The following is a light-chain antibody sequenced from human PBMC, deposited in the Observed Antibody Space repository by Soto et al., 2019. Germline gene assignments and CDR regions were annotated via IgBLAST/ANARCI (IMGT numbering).Light chain of an antibody. V-gene: IGLV1-47*01. CDR1: SSNIGRNY. CDR3: AAWDDSLSVL. J-gene: IGLJ2*01. CDR2: WDT. Sequence: QPVLAQPPSASGTPGQRVTISCSGSSSNIGRNYVYWYQKLPGTAPKLLIYWDTQRPSAVPDRFSGSKSGTSASLTISGLRSEDEADYYCAAWDDSLSVLFGGGTKLTVL.